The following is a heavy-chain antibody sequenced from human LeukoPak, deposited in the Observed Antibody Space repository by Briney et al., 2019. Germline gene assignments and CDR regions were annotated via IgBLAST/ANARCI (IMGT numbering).Heavy chain of an antibody. V-gene: IGHV3-30*18. CDR3: AKDRGTIFGVVMQYFQH. CDR2: ISYDGSNK. D-gene: IGHD3-3*01. CDR1: GFTFSSYG. Sequence: GGSLRLSCAASGFTFSSYGMHWVRQAPGKGLEWVAVISYDGSNKYYADSVKGRFTISRDNSKNTRYLQMNSLRGEDTAVYYCAKDRGTIFGVVMQYFQHWGQGTLVTVSS. J-gene: IGHJ1*01.